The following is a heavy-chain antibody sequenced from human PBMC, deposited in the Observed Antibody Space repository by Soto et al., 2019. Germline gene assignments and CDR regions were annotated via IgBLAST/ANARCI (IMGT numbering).Heavy chain of an antibody. V-gene: IGHV1-2*02. CDR1: GYTFTGHY. CDR2: INPNSGGT. Sequence: ASVKVSCKASGYTFTGHYMHWVRQAPGQGLEWMGWINPNSGGTNYAQKFQGRVTMTRDTSISTAYMELSRLRSDDTAVYYCAITMVRGVMGYFDYWGQGTPVTVSS. J-gene: IGHJ4*02. CDR3: AITMVRGVMGYFDY. D-gene: IGHD3-10*01.